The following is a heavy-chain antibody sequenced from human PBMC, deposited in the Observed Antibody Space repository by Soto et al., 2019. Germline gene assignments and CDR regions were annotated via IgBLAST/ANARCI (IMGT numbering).Heavy chain of an antibody. CDR3: ARDQGTNYGMDV. J-gene: IGHJ6*02. V-gene: IGHV4-30-4*01. Sequence: SETLSLTCTVSGGSISSGDYYWSWIRQPPGKGLEWIGYIYYSGSTYYHPSLKSRVTISVDTSKNQFSLKLSSVTAADTAVYYCARDQGTNYGMDVWGQGTTVTVSS. CDR1: GGSISSGDYY. CDR2: IYYSGST.